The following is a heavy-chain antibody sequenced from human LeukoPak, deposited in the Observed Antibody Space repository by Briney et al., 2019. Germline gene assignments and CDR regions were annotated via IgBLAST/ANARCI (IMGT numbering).Heavy chain of an antibody. CDR3: ARGDMLYYDFWSGYDN. CDR2: ISAYNGNT. CDR1: GYTFTSYG. Sequence: ASVKVSCKASGYTFTSYGISWVRQAPGQGLEWMGWISAYNGNTNYAQKLQGRVTITRNTSISTAYMELSSLRSEDTAVYYCARGDMLYYDFWSGYDNWGQGTLVTVSS. J-gene: IGHJ4*02. V-gene: IGHV1-18*01. D-gene: IGHD3-3*01.